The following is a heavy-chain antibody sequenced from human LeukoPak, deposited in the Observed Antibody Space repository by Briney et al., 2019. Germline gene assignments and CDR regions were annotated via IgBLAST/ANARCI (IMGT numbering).Heavy chain of an antibody. CDR3: ARRTYCGGDCYSPFDF. CDR2: IYPRDPAI. D-gene: IGHD2-21*02. CDR1: GYSSSTYW. J-gene: IGHJ4*02. V-gene: IGHV5-51*01. Sequence: GESLKISCKASGYSSSTYWIGWVRQKPGKGLEWMGIIYPRDPAIRSSPSFQGQVTFSVDKSISTAYLQWPSLKASDTAVYYCARRTYCGGDCYSPFDFWGQGTLVTVSS.